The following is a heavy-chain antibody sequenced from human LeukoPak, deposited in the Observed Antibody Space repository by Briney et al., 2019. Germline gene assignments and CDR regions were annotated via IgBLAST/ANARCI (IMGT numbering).Heavy chain of an antibody. J-gene: IGHJ6*03. CDR1: GGSISSSSYY. CDR2: IYYSGST. D-gene: IGHD4-17*01. Sequence: SETLSLTCTVSGGSISSSSYYWGWIRQPPGKGLEWIGSIYYSGSTYYNPSLKSRVTISVDTSKNQFSLKLSSVTAADTAVYYCARGHNGDYRYYYMDVWGKGTTVTVSS. V-gene: IGHV4-39*07. CDR3: ARGHNGDYRYYYMDV.